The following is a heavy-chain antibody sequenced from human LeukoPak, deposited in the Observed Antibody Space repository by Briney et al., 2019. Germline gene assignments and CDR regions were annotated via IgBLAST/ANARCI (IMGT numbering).Heavy chain of an antibody. CDR3: ASEQRGGAFDI. V-gene: IGHV3-21*01. J-gene: IGHJ3*02. D-gene: IGHD3-16*01. Sequence: GGSLRLSCAASGFTFSSYSMNWVRQAPGKGLEWVSSISSSSYIYYADSVKGRFTISRDSAKNSLYLQMNSLRAEDTAVYYCASEQRGGAFDIWGQGTMVTVSS. CDR2: ISSSSYI. CDR1: GFTFSSYS.